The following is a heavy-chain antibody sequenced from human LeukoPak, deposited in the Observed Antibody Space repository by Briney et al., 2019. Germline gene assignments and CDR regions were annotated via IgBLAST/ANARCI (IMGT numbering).Heavy chain of an antibody. D-gene: IGHD4-23*01. Sequence: GGSLRLSCAASGFTFSSYWMHGVRQAPGKGLVWVSRINSDGSSTSYTDSVKGRFTISRGNAKNMLYLQMNSLRAEDTAVYYCAREGNLIDYWGQGTLVTVSS. CDR2: INSDGSST. CDR1: GFTFSSYW. J-gene: IGHJ4*02. CDR3: AREGNLIDY. V-gene: IGHV3-74*01.